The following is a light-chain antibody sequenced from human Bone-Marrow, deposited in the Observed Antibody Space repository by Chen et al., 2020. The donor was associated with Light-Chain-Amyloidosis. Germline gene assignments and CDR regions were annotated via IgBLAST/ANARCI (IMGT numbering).Light chain of an antibody. Sequence: DIVLTQSPGTLSLSPGEGANLSCRASQTISSNYLTWYQQKFGQAPRLLIYGSSSRATGIPDRFTGSGSGTDFTLTINRLEPEDFAMYYCQQYGTSPLTFGAGTKVEIK. CDR1: QTISSNY. V-gene: IGKV3-20*01. J-gene: IGKJ4*01. CDR3: QQYGTSPLT. CDR2: GSS.